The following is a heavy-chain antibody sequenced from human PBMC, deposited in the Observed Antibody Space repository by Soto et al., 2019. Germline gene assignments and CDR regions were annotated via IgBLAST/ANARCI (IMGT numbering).Heavy chain of an antibody. J-gene: IGHJ4*02. CDR3: ARRWGPGFDY. V-gene: IGHV4-4*02. D-gene: IGHD7-27*01. CDR2: IYHSGST. Sequence: XXTLSLTFAVSGGSISSSNWWSWVRQPPGKGLEWIGEIYHSGSTNYNPSLKSRVTISVDTSKNQFSLKLSSVTAADTAVYYCARRWGPGFDYWGQGTLVTVSS. CDR1: GGSISSSNW.